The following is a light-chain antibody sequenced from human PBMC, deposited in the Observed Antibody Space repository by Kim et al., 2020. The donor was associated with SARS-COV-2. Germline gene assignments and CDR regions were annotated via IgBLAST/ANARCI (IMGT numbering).Light chain of an antibody. CDR2: GAS. CDR3: QQYGRAPWT. J-gene: IGKJ1*01. V-gene: IGKV3-20*01. CDR1: ERVIRSD. Sequence: SPGGNATRTSRETERVIRSDLAWYQKKPGQGPRVLIYGASSRGTGVPDRFSGSVSGTEFTLTISRLEPEDIAEYYCQQYGRAPWTFVEGTKVDIK.